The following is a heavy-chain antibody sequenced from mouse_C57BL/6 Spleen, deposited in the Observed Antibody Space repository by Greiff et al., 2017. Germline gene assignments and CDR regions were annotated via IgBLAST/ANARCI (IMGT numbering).Heavy chain of an antibody. Sequence: VQLQQSGAELVRPGASVTLSCKASGYTFTDYEMHWVKQTPVHGLEWIGAIDPETGGTAYNQKFKGKAILTADKASSTAYMELRSLTSEDSAVYYCNTVVAKYAMDYWGQGTSVTVSS. CDR2: IDPETGGT. J-gene: IGHJ4*01. D-gene: IGHD1-1*01. CDR1: GYTFTDYE. V-gene: IGHV1-15*01. CDR3: NTVVAKYAMDY.